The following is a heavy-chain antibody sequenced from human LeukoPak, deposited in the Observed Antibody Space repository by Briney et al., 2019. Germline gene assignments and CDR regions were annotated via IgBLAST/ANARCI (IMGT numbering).Heavy chain of an antibody. CDR1: GYTFTSYG. CDR2: ISAYNSNT. CDR3: ARVGSYYDSSGLWHWYFDL. V-gene: IGHV1-18*01. D-gene: IGHD3-22*01. Sequence: ASVKVSCKASGYTFTSYGISWVRQAPGQGLEWMGWISAYNSNTNYAQKLQGRVTMTTDTSTSTAYMELRSLRSDDTAVYYCARVGSYYDSSGLWHWYFDLWGRGTLVTVSS. J-gene: IGHJ2*01.